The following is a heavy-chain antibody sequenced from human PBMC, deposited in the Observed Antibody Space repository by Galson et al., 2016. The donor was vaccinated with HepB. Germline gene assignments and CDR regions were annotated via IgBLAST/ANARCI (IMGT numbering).Heavy chain of an antibody. CDR1: GFRFSNYD. CDR3: AKHIDVRGRAFEY. D-gene: IGHD3-16*01. V-gene: IGHV3-23*01. CDR2: IGWSYDT. J-gene: IGHJ4*02. Sequence: SLRLSCAVSGFRFSNYDLTWARQAPGKGLEWVSAIGWSYDTYSADSVRGRFTISRDNSKNTLYLQMDSLGADDTAVYYCAKHIDVRGRAFEYWGQGTLVTVSS.